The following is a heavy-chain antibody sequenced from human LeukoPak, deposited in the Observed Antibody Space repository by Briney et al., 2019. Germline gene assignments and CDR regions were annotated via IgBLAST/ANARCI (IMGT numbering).Heavy chain of an antibody. V-gene: IGHV1-2*02. CDR3: ARETGRDGYKDLDY. J-gene: IGHJ4*02. Sequence: GASVKVSCKASGYTFTTYYIHWVRQAPGQGLEWMGWVNSNSGGTNYAQNFQDRVTMTSDTSISTAYMDLSSLTSDDTAVYYCARETGRDGYKDLDYWGQGTLVTVSS. CDR2: VNSNSGGT. D-gene: IGHD5-24*01. CDR1: GYTFTTYY.